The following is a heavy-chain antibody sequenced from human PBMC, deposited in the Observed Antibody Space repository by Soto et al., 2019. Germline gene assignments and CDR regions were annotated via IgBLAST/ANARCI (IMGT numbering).Heavy chain of an antibody. CDR1: GFTFSSYA. CDR3: AKDRGTYYDFWSGLRAFDI. CDR2: ISGSGGST. J-gene: IGHJ3*02. V-gene: IGHV3-23*01. Sequence: QAGGSLRLSCAASGFTFSSYAMSWVRQAPGKGLEWVSAISGSGGSTYYADSVKGRFTISRDNSKNTLYLQMNSLRAEDTAVYYCAKDRGTYYDFWSGLRAFDIWGQGTMVTVSS. D-gene: IGHD3-3*01.